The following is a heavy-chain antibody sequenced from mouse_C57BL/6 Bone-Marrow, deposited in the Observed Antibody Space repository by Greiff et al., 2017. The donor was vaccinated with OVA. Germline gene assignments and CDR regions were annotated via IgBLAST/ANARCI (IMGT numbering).Heavy chain of an antibody. J-gene: IGHJ2*01. D-gene: IGHD2-4*01. CDR3: ARGGVYYDYYYFDY. CDR1: GYAFSSYW. V-gene: IGHV1-80*01. CDR2: IYPGDGDT. Sequence: VQLQQSGAELVKPGASVKISCKASGYAFSSYWMNWVKQRPGKGLEWIGQIYPGDGDTNYNGKFKGKATLTADKSSSTAYMQLSSLTSEDSAVYFCARGGVYYDYYYFDYWGQGTTLTVSS.